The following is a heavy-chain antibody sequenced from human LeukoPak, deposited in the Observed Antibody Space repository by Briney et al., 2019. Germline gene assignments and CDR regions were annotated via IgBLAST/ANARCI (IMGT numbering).Heavy chain of an antibody. CDR1: GGSISSSSYY. Sequence: SETLSLTCTVSGGSISSSSYYWGWIRQPPGKGLEWIGSIYYSGSTYYNPSLKSRVTISVDTSKNQFSLKLSSVTAADTAVYYCARQSSSWYCFDYWGQGTLVTVSS. J-gene: IGHJ4*02. D-gene: IGHD6-13*01. CDR3: ARQSSSWYCFDY. CDR2: IYYSGST. V-gene: IGHV4-39*07.